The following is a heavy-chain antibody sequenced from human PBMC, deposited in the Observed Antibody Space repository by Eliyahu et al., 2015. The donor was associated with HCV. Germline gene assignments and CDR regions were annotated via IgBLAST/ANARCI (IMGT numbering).Heavy chain of an antibody. CDR3: ARVRLELPPSFDY. V-gene: IGHV1-2*06. D-gene: IGHD1-7*01. Sequence: QVQLVQSGAEVKKPGASVKVSCXASGXTFTGYYMHXVRQAPGQGLEWMGRINPNSGGTNYAQKFQGRVTMTRDTSISTAYMELSRLRSDDTAVYYCARVRLELPPSFDYWGQGTLVTVSS. CDR2: INPNSGGT. CDR1: GXTFTGYY. J-gene: IGHJ4*02.